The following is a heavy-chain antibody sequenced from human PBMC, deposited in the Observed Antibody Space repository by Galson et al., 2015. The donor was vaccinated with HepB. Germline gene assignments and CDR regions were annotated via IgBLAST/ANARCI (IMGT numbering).Heavy chain of an antibody. CDR3: AQIGTVRELRFDP. CDR1: GFTFSSCA. D-gene: IGHD3-10*01. Sequence: SLRLSCAASGFTFSSCAMSWVRQVPGKGLEWVSSVGTSGNTYYADSVKGRFTISKDNSKNTLYLQMNSLRVDDTAVYHCAQIGTVRELRFDPWGQGTLVTVSS. CDR2: VGTSGNT. V-gene: IGHV3-23*01. J-gene: IGHJ5*02.